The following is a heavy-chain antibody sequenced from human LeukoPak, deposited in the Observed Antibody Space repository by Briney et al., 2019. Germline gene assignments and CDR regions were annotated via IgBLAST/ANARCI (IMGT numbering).Heavy chain of an antibody. CDR3: ASDYYYDSSGSLGY. CDR2: IIPIFGTA. CDR1: GYTFTSYD. J-gene: IGHJ4*02. Sequence: SVKVSCKASGYTFTSYDINWVRQAPGQGLEWMGGIIPIFGTANYAQKFQGRVTITADKSTSTAYMELSSLRSEDTAVYYCASDYYYDSSGSLGYWGQGTLVTVSS. V-gene: IGHV1-69*06. D-gene: IGHD3-22*01.